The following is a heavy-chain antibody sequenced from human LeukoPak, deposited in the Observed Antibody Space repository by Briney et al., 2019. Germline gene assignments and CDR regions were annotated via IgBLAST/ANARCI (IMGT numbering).Heavy chain of an antibody. CDR1: GYTFTSYG. CDR3: ARVVDILTGHDTALDY. V-gene: IGHV1-2*02. Sequence: ASVKVSCKASGYTFTSYGISWVRRAPGQGHEWMGWINPNTGGTNFAQNFQGRVTMTTVTSISTAYMELSRLRSDDTAVYYCARVVDILTGHDTALDYWGQGTLVTVSS. CDR2: INPNTGGT. J-gene: IGHJ4*02. D-gene: IGHD3-9*01.